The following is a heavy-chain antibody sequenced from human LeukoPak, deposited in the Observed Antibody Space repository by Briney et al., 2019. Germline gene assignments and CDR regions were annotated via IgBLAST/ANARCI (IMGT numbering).Heavy chain of an antibody. CDR3: ARVKPTVTTLGAFAI. J-gene: IGHJ3*02. D-gene: IGHD4-17*01. CDR2: ISAYNGNT. Sequence: ASVKVSCTASGYTFTSYGISWVRQAPGQGLEWMGWISAYNGNTNYAQKLHRRVTMTTDTSTSPAYLELRSLRSDDTAVYYCARVKPTVTTLGAFAIWGQGPMVSVSS. CDR1: GYTFTSYG. V-gene: IGHV1-18*01.